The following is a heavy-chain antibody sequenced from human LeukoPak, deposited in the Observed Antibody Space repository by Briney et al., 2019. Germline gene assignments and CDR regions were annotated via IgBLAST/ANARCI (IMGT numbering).Heavy chain of an antibody. CDR3: AHSWEMATFDP. CDR1: GFSLSTSGVG. V-gene: IGHV2-5*01. Sequence: ESGPTLVKPTQTLTLTCTFSGFSLSTSGVGVGWIRQPPGKALVLIALIYWNDDNRYSPSLKSRLTITKDTSKNKVVLTMTNMDPVDPATYYCAHSWEMATFDPWGQGTLVTVSS. J-gene: IGHJ5*02. D-gene: IGHD5-24*01. CDR2: IYWNDDN.